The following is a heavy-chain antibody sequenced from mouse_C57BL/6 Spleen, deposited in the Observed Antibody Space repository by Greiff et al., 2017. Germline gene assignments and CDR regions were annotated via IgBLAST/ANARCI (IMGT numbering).Heavy chain of an antibody. V-gene: IGHV1-15*01. CDR3: TRNYGSSYPFDY. CDR2: IDPETGGT. D-gene: IGHD1-1*01. J-gene: IGHJ2*01. Sequence: QVQLQQSGAELVRPGASVTLSCKASGYTFTDYEMHWVKQTPVHGLEWIGAIDPETGGTAYNQKFKGKDILTADKSSSTAYMELRSLTSEDSAVYYCTRNYGSSYPFDYWGQGTTLTVSS. CDR1: GYTFTDYE.